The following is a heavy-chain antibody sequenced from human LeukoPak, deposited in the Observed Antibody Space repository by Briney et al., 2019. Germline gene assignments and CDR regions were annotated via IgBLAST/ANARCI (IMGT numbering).Heavy chain of an antibody. CDR2: IDTSGST. CDR3: ARGITMVRGVTTVNWFDP. V-gene: IGHV4-4*07. D-gene: IGHD3-10*01. J-gene: IGHJ5*02. CDR1: GGSISSYY. Sequence: SETLSLTCTVSGGSISSYYWTWIRQPAGKGLEWIGRIDTSGSTNYNPSLKSRVTMSVDTSKNKFSLKLSSVTAADTAVYYCARGITMVRGVTTVNWFDPWGQGTLVTVSS.